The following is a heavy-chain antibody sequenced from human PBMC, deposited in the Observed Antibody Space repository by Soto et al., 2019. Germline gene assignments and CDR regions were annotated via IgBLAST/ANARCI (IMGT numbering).Heavy chain of an antibody. Sequence: QLQLQESGPGLVKPSETLSLTCTVSGGSISSSSYYWGWIRQPPGKGLEWIGSIYYSGSTYYNPSLKSRVTISVDTSKNQFSLKLSSVTAADTAVYYCARHDYDFWSGTYPRGFDPWGQGTLVTVSS. J-gene: IGHJ5*02. CDR1: GGSISSSSYY. D-gene: IGHD3-3*01. V-gene: IGHV4-39*01. CDR3: ARHDYDFWSGTYPRGFDP. CDR2: IYYSGST.